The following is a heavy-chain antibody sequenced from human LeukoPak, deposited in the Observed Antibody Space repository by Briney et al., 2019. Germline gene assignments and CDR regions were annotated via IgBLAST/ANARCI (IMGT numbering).Heavy chain of an antibody. V-gene: IGHV4-38-2*01. CDR3: ASQYSILSQFVY. D-gene: IGHD6-6*01. J-gene: IGHJ4*02. CDR1: GYSISSGYY. CDR2: IYHSGST. Sequence: PSETLSLTCAVSGYSISSGYYWGWIRQPPGKGLEWIGSIYHSGSTYYNPSLKSRVNISVDTSKNQFSLKLRSLGAVYTAEKFCASQYSILSQFVYLLQRTMVSVSS.